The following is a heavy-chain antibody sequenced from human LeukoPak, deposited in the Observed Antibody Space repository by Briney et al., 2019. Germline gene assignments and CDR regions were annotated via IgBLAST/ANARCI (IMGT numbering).Heavy chain of an antibody. J-gene: IGHJ6*03. V-gene: IGHV3-21*01. D-gene: IGHD6-13*01. CDR1: GFTFSSYS. Sequence: GGSLRLSCAASGFTFSSYSMNWVRQAPGKGLEWVSSISSSSSYIYYADSVKGRFTISRDNAKNPLYLQMNSLRAEDTAVYYCARAAAAGIGYYYMDVWGKGTTVTVSS. CDR3: ARAAAAGIGYYYMDV. CDR2: ISSSSSYI.